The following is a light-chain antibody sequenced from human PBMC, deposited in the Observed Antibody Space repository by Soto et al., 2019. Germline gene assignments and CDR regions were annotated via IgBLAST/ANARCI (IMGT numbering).Light chain of an antibody. CDR1: QIVNNY. V-gene: IGKV3-11*01. CDR3: QHRAIWPVS. J-gene: IGKJ5*01. Sequence: EIVLTQSPATLSLSPGERATLSCRASQIVNNYLAWYQQKPGQSPRLLIFDASIRATGVPARFSGSGSATDFTLTITSLEPEDFAVYYCQHRAIWPVSFGQGTRLEI. CDR2: DAS.